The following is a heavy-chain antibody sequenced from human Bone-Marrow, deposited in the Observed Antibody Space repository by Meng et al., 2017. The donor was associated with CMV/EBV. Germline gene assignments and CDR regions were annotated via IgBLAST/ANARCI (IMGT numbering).Heavy chain of an antibody. J-gene: IGHJ4*02. CDR1: GFTFSSYW. Sequence: GGSLRLSCAASGFTFSSYWMSWVRQAPGKGLEWVANIKQDGSEKYYVDSVKGRFTISRDNDKNFLYLQMNSLRAEDTAVYYCSRDSSGYLALFDYWGQGTLVTVSS. CDR3: SRDSSGYLALFDY. CDR2: IKQDGSEK. D-gene: IGHD3-22*01. V-gene: IGHV3-7*01.